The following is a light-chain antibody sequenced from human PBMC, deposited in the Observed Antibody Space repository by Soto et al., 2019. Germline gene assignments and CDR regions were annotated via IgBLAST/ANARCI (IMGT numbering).Light chain of an antibody. J-gene: IGLJ2*01. Sequence: QSALTQPASVSGSPGQSITISCTGTSSDVGGYNYVSWYQQHPGKAPKLMIFDVSDRPSGASNRFSGSKSGNAASLTISGRQAEDEADYYCSSYTTGSTVVFGGGTKLTVL. CDR3: SSYTTGSTVV. V-gene: IGLV2-14*03. CDR2: DVS. CDR1: SSDVGGYNY.